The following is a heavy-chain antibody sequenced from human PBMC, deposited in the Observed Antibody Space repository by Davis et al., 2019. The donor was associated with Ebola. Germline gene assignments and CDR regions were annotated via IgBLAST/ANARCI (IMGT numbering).Heavy chain of an antibody. V-gene: IGHV1-18*01. D-gene: IGHD2-2*02. CDR2: ISAYNGNT. Sequence: ASVKVSCKASGGTFSSYAISWVRQAPGQGLEWMGWISAYNGNTNYAQKLQGRVTMTRDTSTSTVYMELSSLRSEDTAVYYCARWGVVPAAIGMDVWGQGTTVTVSS. CDR3: ARWGVVPAAIGMDV. J-gene: IGHJ6*02. CDR1: GGTFSSYA.